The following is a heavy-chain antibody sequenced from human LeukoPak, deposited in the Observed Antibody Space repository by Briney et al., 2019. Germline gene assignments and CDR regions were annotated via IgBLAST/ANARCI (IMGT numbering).Heavy chain of an antibody. CDR1: GLTVSISY. D-gene: IGHD3-10*01. Sequence: PGGSLRLSCAASGLTVSISYMSWVRQAPGKGLEWVSVIYSARSGGSSYYADSVKGRFTISRDNSENTLYLQMNSLRAEDTAVYYCAGNYGSGTYPYGMDVWGQGTTVTV. CDR2: IYSARSGGSS. CDR3: AGNYGSGTYPYGMDV. J-gene: IGHJ6*02. V-gene: IGHV3-53*01.